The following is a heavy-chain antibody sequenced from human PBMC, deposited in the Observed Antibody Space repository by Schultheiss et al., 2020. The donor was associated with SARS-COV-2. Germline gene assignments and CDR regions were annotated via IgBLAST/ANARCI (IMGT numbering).Heavy chain of an antibody. V-gene: IGHV4-34*01. Sequence: SETLSLTCAVYGGSFSGYYWSWIRQPPGKGLEWIGEINHSGSTNYNPSLKSRVTISVDTSKNQFSLKLSSVTAADTAVYYCARGSGSGDAFDIWGQGTMVTFSS. CDR1: GGSFSGYY. CDR3: ARGSGSGDAFDI. J-gene: IGHJ3*02. CDR2: INHSGST. D-gene: IGHD5-12*01.